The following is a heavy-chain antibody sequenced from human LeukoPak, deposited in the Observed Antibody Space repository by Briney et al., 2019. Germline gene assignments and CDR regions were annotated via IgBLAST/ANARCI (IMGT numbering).Heavy chain of an antibody. J-gene: IGHJ4*02. CDR3: ARPPAAGDY. D-gene: IGHD6-13*01. CDR2: ISYDGSNK. Sequence: PGGSLRLSCAASGFTFSSYAMHWVRQAPGKGLEWVAVISYDGSNKYYADSVKGRFTISRDNSKNTLYLQMNSLRAEDTAVYYCARPPAAGDYWGQGTLVTVSS. CDR1: GFTFSSYA. V-gene: IGHV3-30*04.